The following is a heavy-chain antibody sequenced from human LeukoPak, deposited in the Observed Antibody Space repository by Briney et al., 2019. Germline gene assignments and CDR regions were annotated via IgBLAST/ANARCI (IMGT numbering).Heavy chain of an antibody. J-gene: IGHJ4*02. V-gene: IGHV3-23*01. CDR1: GFTFNIFA. CDR3: AKDQGFGTPPGY. D-gene: IGHD2-15*01. Sequence: HPGGSLRLSCGASGFTFNIFAMSWVRQAPGKGLEWVSTISGSGGSTYYADSVKGRFTISRDDSKNTVYLQMNSLRAEDTAVYYCAKDQGFGTPPGYWGQGTLVTVSS. CDR2: ISGSGGST.